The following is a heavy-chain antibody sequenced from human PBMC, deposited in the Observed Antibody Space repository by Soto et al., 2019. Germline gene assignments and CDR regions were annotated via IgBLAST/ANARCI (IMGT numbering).Heavy chain of an antibody. CDR2: IYYSGST. CDR3: ARADCSGGSCYSGYAFDI. Sequence: QVQLQESGPGLVKPSETLSLTCTVSGGSISSYYWSWIRQPPGKGLEWIGYIYYSGSTNYNPSLKSRVTISVDSSKNQFSLKLSSGTAADTAVYYGARADCSGGSCYSGYAFDIWGQGTMVTVSS. V-gene: IGHV4-59*01. J-gene: IGHJ3*02. CDR1: GGSISSYY. D-gene: IGHD2-15*01.